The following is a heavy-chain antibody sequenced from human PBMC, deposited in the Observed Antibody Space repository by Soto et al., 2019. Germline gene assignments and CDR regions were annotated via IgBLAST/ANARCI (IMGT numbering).Heavy chain of an antibody. CDR3: ARHVISTVVPFDY. CDR1: GGSISSSSYY. Sequence: QLQLQESGPGLVKPSETLSLTCTVSGGSISSSSYYWGWIRQPPGKGLEWIGSIYYSGSTYYNPSLKSRVTLSVDTSKNQFSLKLSSVTAADTAVYYCARHVISTVVPFDYWGQGTLVTVSS. CDR2: IYYSGST. V-gene: IGHV4-39*01. J-gene: IGHJ4*02. D-gene: IGHD2-21*01.